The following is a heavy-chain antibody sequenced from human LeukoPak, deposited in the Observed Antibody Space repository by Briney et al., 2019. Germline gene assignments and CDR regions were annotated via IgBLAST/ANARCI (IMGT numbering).Heavy chain of an antibody. CDR3: ARGGRVSRFDP. CDR1: GGSFRDYY. CDR2: INHSGST. V-gene: IGHV4-34*01. J-gene: IGHJ5*02. Sequence: PSETLSLTCAVYGGSFRDYYWTWIRQPPGKGLEWIGEINHSGSTNYNPSLKSRVTISVDTSKNQFSLNVSSVTAADTAVYYCARGGRVSRFDPWGQGTLVTASP. D-gene: IGHD3-16*01.